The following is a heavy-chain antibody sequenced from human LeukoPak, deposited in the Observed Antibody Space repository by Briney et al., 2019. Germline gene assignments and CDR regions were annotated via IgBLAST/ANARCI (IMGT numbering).Heavy chain of an antibody. CDR1: GGSISGYY. Sequence: KPSETLSLTCAVSGGSISGYYWNWIRQPPGKGLEWIGNIYYTGSTNYNPSLKSRVTISVDTSKNQFSLKLSSVTAADTAIYYCARRATMGSWYLFDYWGQGALVTVSS. D-gene: IGHD3-10*01. CDR2: IYYTGST. V-gene: IGHV4-59*08. CDR3: ARRATMGSWYLFDY. J-gene: IGHJ4*02.